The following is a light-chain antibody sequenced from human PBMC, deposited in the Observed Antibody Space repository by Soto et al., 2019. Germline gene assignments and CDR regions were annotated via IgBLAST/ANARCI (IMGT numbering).Light chain of an antibody. CDR3: QQRSNWPIT. J-gene: IGKJ5*01. Sequence: DIPMTQSPSTLSGSVGDRVTITCRASQTISSWLAWYQQKPGKAPKLLIYDVSSLESGVPSRFSGSGSGTDFTLSISSLEPEDFAVYYCQQRSNWPITFGQGTRLEIK. V-gene: IGKV1-5*01. CDR2: DVS. CDR1: QTISSW.